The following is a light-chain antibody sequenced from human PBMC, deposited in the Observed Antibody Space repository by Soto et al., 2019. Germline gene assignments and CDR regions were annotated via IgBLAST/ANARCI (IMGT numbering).Light chain of an antibody. Sequence: IVMTQSPDSLGVSLGERATISCKSNQSLLYSSTSKNYLAWYRQRPGQPPQLLIYWASTRESGVPERFSGSGSGTDFTLTISSLEAEDVAFYWCQQYFDVPFTFGGGTKVDIK. CDR2: WAS. V-gene: IGKV4-1*01. J-gene: IGKJ4*01. CDR3: QQYFDVPFT. CDR1: QSLLYSSTSKNY.